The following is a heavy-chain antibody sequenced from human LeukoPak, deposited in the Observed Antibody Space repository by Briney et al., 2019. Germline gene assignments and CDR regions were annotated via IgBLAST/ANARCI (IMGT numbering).Heavy chain of an antibody. V-gene: IGHV4-59*08. CDR1: GGSISSYY. J-gene: IGHJ4*02. CDR3: ARLNGGYLFDY. D-gene: IGHD4-17*01. Sequence: PSETLSLTCTVSGGSISSYYWSWIRQPPGKGLEWIGYIYYSGSTNYNPSLKSRVTISVDTSKNQFSLKLSSVTAADTAVYYCARLNGGYLFDYWGQGTLVTVSS. CDR2: IYYSGST.